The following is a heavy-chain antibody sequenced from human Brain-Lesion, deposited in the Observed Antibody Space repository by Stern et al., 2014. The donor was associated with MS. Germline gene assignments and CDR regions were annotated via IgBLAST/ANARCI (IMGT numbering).Heavy chain of an antibody. D-gene: IGHD4-17*01. V-gene: IGHV3-30*01. J-gene: IGHJ4*02. Sequence: VQMVESGGGVVQPGRSLRPPCAASGFTFSSHALYWVRQAPGKGLEWVALTSYDGSDKNDADSVKGRFTISRDNSRNTLYLQMNSLRVDDTAVYYCARGGAVTTSDYYLDYWGQGIRVTVSS. CDR1: GFTFSSHA. CDR2: TSYDGSDK. CDR3: ARGGAVTTSDYYLDY.